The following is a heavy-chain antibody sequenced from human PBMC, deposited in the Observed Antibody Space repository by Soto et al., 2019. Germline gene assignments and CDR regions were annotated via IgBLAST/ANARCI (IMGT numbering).Heavy chain of an antibody. CDR1: GFTFNHYA. V-gene: IGHV3-23*01. CDR3: AKDSTVTTSLYFYYYGFDV. J-gene: IGHJ6*01. D-gene: IGHD4-17*01. CDR2: VSGRGGSK. Sequence: VQLLESGGGLVQPGGSLRLACTASGFTFNHYAMTWVRQAPGRGLEWVASVSGRGGSKKYADSVKGRFIISRDNSNSTLYLQMDSLGGEDTAVYYCAKDSTVTTSLYFYYYGFDVWGQRTTLTVSS.